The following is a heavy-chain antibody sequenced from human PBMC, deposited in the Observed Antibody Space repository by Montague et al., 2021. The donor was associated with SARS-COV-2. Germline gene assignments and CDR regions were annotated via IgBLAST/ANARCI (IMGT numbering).Heavy chain of an antibody. V-gene: IGHV4-59*01. J-gene: IGHJ2*01. CDR3: AREYRIELLQTNWYFGL. CDR1: GGSISGYY. D-gene: IGHD3-10*01. CDR2: IYHSGDT. Sequence: SETLSLTCSVSGGSISGYYWSWIRQPPGKGLEWIGYIYHSGDTKYNPSLKSRVSISVDTSKNQFSLRLSSVTAADTAVYYCAREYRIELLQTNWYFGLWGRGTPVTVSS.